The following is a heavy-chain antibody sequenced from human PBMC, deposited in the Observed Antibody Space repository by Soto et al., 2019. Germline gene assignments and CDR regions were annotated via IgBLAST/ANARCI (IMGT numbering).Heavy chain of an antibody. Sequence: GGSLRLSCAASGFTFSSYSMNWVRQAPGKGLEWVSSISSSSSYIYYADSVKGRFTISRDNAKNSLYLQMNSLRAEDTAVYYCAREGLGIPHYCSGGSCQTYYYYGMDVWGQGTTVTVS. CDR2: ISSSSSYI. J-gene: IGHJ6*02. CDR1: GFTFSSYS. D-gene: IGHD2-15*01. V-gene: IGHV3-21*01. CDR3: AREGLGIPHYCSGGSCQTYYYYGMDV.